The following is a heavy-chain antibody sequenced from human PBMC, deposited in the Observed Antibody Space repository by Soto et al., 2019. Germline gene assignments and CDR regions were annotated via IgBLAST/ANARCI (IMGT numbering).Heavy chain of an antibody. J-gene: IGHJ4*02. CDR1: GFTFGSYG. CDR3: AKERTRHFDY. Sequence: LRLSCAASGFTFGSYGMHWVRQAPGKGLEWVAVISYDGNNKYYADSVKGRLTISRDNSKNMVSLQMNSLRAEDTAVYYCAKERTRHFDYWGQGIPVTVSS. D-gene: IGHD1-1*01. CDR2: ISYDGNNK. V-gene: IGHV3-30*18.